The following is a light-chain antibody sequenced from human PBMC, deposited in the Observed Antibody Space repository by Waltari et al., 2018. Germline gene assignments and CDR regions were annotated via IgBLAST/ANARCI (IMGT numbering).Light chain of an antibody. CDR1: SSNIGSNY. CDR3: AAWDDSLSGGV. V-gene: IGLV1-47*01. Sequence: QSVLTQPPSASGTPGQRVTISCSGRSSNIGSNYVYWYQQLPGTAPKLLLYRNNQRPSGVPDRFSGSKSGTSASLAISGLRSEDEADYYCAAWDDSLSGGVFGTGTKVTVL. J-gene: IGLJ1*01. CDR2: RNN.